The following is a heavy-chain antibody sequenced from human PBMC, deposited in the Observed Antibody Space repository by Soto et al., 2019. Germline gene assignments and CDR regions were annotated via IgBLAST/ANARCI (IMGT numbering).Heavy chain of an antibody. CDR3: ARQGPYYYYYGMDV. J-gene: IGHJ6*02. CDR2: IDLSDSYI. Sequence: GESLKISCEASGYSFTNSWISWVRQMPGKDLEWMARIDLSDSYIDYNPSFQGHVTVSTDKSITTAYLQWSSLRASDTAMYYCARQGPYYYYYGMDVWGQGTTVTVSS. CDR1: GYSFTNSW. V-gene: IGHV5-10-1*01.